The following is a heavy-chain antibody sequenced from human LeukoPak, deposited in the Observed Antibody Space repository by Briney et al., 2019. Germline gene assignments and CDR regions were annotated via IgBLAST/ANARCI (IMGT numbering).Heavy chain of an antibody. V-gene: IGHV3-74*01. CDR3: AREYHQFDY. D-gene: IGHD1-14*01. CDR2: INTDGSIT. Sequence: GGSLRLSCAASGFTFSDYWIHWVRQAPGKGLVWVSRINTDGSITNYADSVKGRFSISRDNAKNTLYLQMSSLRAEDTAVYYCAREYHQFDYWGQGTLVTVSS. J-gene: IGHJ4*02. CDR1: GFTFSDYW.